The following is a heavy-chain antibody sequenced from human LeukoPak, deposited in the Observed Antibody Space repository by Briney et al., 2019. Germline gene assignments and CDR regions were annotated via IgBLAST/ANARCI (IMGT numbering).Heavy chain of an antibody. D-gene: IGHD3-16*01. Sequence: ASVRVSCKASGYSFSDYHINWGRQASGQGPEWMGWINPNNGDTDYAKAFQGRVTMTRDTSISTAYMELNRLRSDDTAMYYCARGEYSNGYPYRLDFWGQGTLLTVSS. J-gene: IGHJ4*02. CDR1: GYSFSDYH. CDR2: INPNNGDT. CDR3: ARGEYSNGYPYRLDF. V-gene: IGHV1-2*02.